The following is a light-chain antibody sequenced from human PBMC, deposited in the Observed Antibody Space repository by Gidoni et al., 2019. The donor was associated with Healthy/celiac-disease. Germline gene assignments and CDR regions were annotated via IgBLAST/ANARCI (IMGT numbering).Light chain of an antibody. CDR1: PDISNY. V-gene: IGKV1-33*01. J-gene: IGKJ2*01. CDR3: QQYGNPPPYT. Sequence: DTPMTQSPSSLSASVGGRVTTTCHANPDISNYLDWYQQKPGKAPKLLIYDASNLETGVPSRFSGSGSGTDFTFTISSLQPEDIATYYCQQYGNPPPYTFGQGTKLEIK. CDR2: DAS.